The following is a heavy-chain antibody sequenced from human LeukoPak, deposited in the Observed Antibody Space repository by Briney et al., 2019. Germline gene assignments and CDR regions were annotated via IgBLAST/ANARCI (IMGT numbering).Heavy chain of an antibody. D-gene: IGHD6-19*01. CDR3: ARGGTTVASTFWFDP. V-gene: IGHV4-4*02. CDR2: IYHSGST. Sequence: PSETLSLTCAVSGGSIGSGNWWSWVRQPPRKGLEWIGEIYHSGSTNYNSSLKSRVTISIDKSKNQFSLKLSSVTAADTAMYYCARGGTTVASTFWFDPWGQGTLVTVSS. J-gene: IGHJ5*02. CDR1: GGSIGSGNW.